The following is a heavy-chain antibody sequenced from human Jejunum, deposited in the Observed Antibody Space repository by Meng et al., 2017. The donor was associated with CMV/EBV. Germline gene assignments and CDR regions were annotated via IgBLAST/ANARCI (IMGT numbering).Heavy chain of an antibody. V-gene: IGHV4-4*07. CDR3: ARGESRGYYYFDY. CDR2: ISPSGNI. D-gene: IGHD3-22*01. J-gene: IGHJ4*02. CDR1: GDSISNYF. Sequence: QVTLQESGPGLVRPSETLSLTRTVSGDSISNYFWSWIRQPAGKKLEWIGRISPSGNINYIPSLKGRVTMSLDTSNNQIFLNLTSVTAADTALYYCARGESRGYYYFDYWGQGILVTASS.